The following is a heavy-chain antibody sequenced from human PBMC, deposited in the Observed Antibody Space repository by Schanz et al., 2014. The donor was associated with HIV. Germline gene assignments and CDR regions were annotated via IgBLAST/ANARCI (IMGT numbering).Heavy chain of an antibody. CDR1: GFTFSFYS. CDR2: IISSSAYI. J-gene: IGHJ4*02. CDR3: AQEEVPNDY. V-gene: IGHV3-21*03. Sequence: VQLVESGGGVVQPGGSLRLSCAASGFTFSFYSMNWVRQAPGKGLEWVSSIISSSAYIYYADSMKGRFTISRDNSKNTLYLHMSSLRVEDTAVYYCAQEEVPNDYWGQGTLVTVSS.